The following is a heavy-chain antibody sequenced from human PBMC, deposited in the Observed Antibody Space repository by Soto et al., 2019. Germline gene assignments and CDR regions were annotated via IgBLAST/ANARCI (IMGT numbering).Heavy chain of an antibody. Sequence: QLVESGGGLFQAGGSTRLSCLVSGFTVGRYDMAWVRQAPGKGLEWASIIQSGGATYYPDSAQGRFTISRDNSKNTVYLQMNSLRVEDTCVYSCVRVRYDSGVVDFWGQGSLITVS. CDR1: GFTVGRYD. J-gene: IGHJ4*02. CDR2: IQSGGAT. D-gene: IGHD5-12*01. V-gene: IGHV3-53*01. CDR3: VRVRYDSGVVDF.